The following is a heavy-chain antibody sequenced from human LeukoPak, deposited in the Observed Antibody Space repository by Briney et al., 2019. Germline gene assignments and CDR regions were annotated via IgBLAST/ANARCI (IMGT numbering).Heavy chain of an antibody. D-gene: IGHD4-17*01. V-gene: IGHV4-30-4*01. CDR3: ASYGDYAYFDY. J-gene: IGHJ4*02. CDR2: IYYSGST. CDR1: GGSISSGDYY. Sequence: SETLSLTCTVSGGSISSGDYYWSWIRQPPGKGLEWIGYIYYSGSTYYSPSLKSRVTISVDTSKNQFSLKLSSVTAADTAVYYCASYGDYAYFDYWGQGTLVTVSS.